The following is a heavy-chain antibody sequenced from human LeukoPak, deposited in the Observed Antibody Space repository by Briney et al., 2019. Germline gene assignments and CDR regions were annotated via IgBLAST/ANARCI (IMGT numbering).Heavy chain of an antibody. D-gene: IGHD3-10*01. CDR1: GGTFISYA. CDR2: IIPIFGTA. J-gene: IGHJ4*02. CDR3: ARVWFGESTYYFDY. V-gene: IGHV1-69*13. Sequence: ASVKVSCKASGGTFISYAISWVRQAPGQGREWMGGIIPIFGTANYAQKFQGRVTITAAESTSTAYMELSSLRSEDTAVYYCARVWFGESTYYFDYWGQGTLVTVSS.